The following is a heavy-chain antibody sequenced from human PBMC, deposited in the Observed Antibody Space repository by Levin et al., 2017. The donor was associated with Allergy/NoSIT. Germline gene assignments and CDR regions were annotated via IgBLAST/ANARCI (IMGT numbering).Heavy chain of an antibody. Sequence: GGSLRLSCAASGFTFSSYAMSWVRQAPGKGLEWVSAISGSGGSTYYADSVKGRFTISRDNSKNTLYLQMNSLRAEDTAVYYCAKVYWGSGGHWYFDLWGRGTLVTVSS. D-gene: IGHD2-15*01. J-gene: IGHJ2*01. CDR2: ISGSGGST. V-gene: IGHV3-23*01. CDR3: AKVYWGSGGHWYFDL. CDR1: GFTFSSYA.